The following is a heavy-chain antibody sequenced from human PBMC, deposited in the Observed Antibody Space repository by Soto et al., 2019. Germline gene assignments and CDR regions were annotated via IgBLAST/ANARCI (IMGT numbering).Heavy chain of an antibody. V-gene: IGHV3-23*01. CDR2: INDSGDKT. Sequence: GGSRRLSCAASGFTFGSYALSWVRQAPGEGLEWVSTINDSGDKTYYADSVKGRFTVSRDNSKNTLYLQMNSMRAEDTAIYYCAKDPQSSGWSYNWFDPWGQGTLVTVSS. CDR3: AKDPQSSGWSYNWFDP. J-gene: IGHJ5*02. D-gene: IGHD6-19*01. CDR1: GFTFGSYA.